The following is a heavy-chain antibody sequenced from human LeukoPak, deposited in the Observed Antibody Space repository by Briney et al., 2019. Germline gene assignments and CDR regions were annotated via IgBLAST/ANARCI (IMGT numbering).Heavy chain of an antibody. D-gene: IGHD3-3*02. CDR3: ARDNGSGYTKGYEHYYYYLDV. J-gene: IGHJ6*03. CDR2: IHSGGTT. V-gene: IGHV4-4*07. Sequence: PSETLSLTCTVSGGSISDDYYTWMRQPAGKGLEWIGRIHSGGTTNYNPSLMSRVTLSIDKSKKHISLRLTSVTAADTALYYCARDNGSGYTKGYEHYYYYLDVWGKGTTVTVSS. CDR1: GGSISDDY.